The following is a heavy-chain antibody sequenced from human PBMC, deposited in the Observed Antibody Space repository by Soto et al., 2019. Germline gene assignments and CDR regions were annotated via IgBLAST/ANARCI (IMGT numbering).Heavy chain of an antibody. CDR3: ARSPRIAVTGTLGF. V-gene: IGHV1-3*01. CDR1: GYTFPTYT. Sequence: ASVKVSCKASGYTFPTYTLHWVRQAPGQRLEWMGWINAGNGDTKYSQNFQGRVTITRDTSASTAYMEFSSLRSEDSAVYYCARSPRIAVTGTLGFWGQGTPVTVSS. J-gene: IGHJ4*02. D-gene: IGHD6-19*01. CDR2: INAGNGDT.